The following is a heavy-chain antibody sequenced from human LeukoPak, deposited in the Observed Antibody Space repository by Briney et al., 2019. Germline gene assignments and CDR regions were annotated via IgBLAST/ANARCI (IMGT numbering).Heavy chain of an antibody. CDR2: INPNSGGT. V-gene: IGHV1-2*02. D-gene: IGHD6-6*01. Sequence: ASVNVSCSASGYTFTRNYIHWVRQAPRQGVGWRGWINPNSGGTKFAQRFQGRVSMTRDTSITTAYMDLSRLTSDDTAVYYCARGDRSSSILEEAFDLWGPGTMVSVSS. CDR1: GYTFTRNY. CDR3: ARGDRSSSILEEAFDL. J-gene: IGHJ3*01.